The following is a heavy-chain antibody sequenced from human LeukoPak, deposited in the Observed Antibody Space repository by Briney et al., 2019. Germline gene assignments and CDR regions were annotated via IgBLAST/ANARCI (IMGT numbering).Heavy chain of an antibody. CDR2: FDPEDGET. CDR1: GYTLTELS. CDR3: AREYRINYYDSSAFDP. Sequence: ASVKVSCKVSGYTLTELSMHWVRQAPGKGLEWMGGFDPEDGETIYAQKFQGRVTMTEDTSTDTAYMELSSLRSEDTAVYYCAREYRINYYDSSAFDPWGQGTLVTVSS. J-gene: IGHJ5*02. D-gene: IGHD3-22*01. V-gene: IGHV1-24*01.